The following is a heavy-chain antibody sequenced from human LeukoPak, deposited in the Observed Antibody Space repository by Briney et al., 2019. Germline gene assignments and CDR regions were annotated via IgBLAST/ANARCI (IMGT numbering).Heavy chain of an antibody. CDR3: ARIGYSSGWYPANFDY. J-gene: IGHJ4*02. D-gene: IGHD6-19*01. Sequence: SETLSLTCAVYGGSFSGYYWSWIRQPPGKGLEWIGEINHSGSTNYNPSLKSRVTISVDTSKNQFSLKLSSVTAADTAVYYCARIGYSSGWYPANFDYWGQGTLVTVSS. V-gene: IGHV4-34*01. CDR1: GGSFSGYY. CDR2: INHSGST.